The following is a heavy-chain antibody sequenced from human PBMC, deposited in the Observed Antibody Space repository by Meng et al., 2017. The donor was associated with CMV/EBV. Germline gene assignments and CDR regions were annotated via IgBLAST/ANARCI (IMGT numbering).Heavy chain of an antibody. D-gene: IGHD3-3*01. CDR1: GFTFDDYA. Sequence: SLKISCAASGFTFDDYAMHWVRQAPGKGLEWVSGISWNSGSIYYADSVKGRFTISRDNAKNSLYLQMNSLRAEDTAVYYCARVGSYDFWSGYHYYFDYWGQGTLVTVSS. CDR2: ISWNSGSI. CDR3: ARVGSYDFWSGYHYYFDY. J-gene: IGHJ4*02. V-gene: IGHV3-9*01.